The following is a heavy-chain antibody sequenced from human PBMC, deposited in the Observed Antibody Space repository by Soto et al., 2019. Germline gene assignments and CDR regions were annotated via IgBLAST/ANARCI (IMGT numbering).Heavy chain of an antibody. CDR1: GYTFTSHY. Sequence: ASVKVSCKASGYTFTSHYIHWVRQAPGQGLEWMGTIYPGGVNIAYAQKFKGRVTMTKDTSTSTAYMDLRSLRSDDTAVYYCVRSAAAAVPFQHWGQGTLVTVSS. CDR2: IYPGGVNI. D-gene: IGHD6-13*01. J-gene: IGHJ1*01. V-gene: IGHV1-46*01. CDR3: VRSAAAAVPFQH.